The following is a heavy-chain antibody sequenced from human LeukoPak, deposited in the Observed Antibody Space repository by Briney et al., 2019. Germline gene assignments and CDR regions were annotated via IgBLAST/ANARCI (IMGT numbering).Heavy chain of an antibody. CDR1: GFTFSSYW. J-gene: IGHJ4*02. V-gene: IGHV3-7*01. CDR3: ARAGSGHFED. Sequence: PGGSLRLSCAASGFTFSSYWMTWVRQAPGKGLEWVANIKEDGSEKYHVDSLKGRFTISRDTAKNSLYLQMNSLRVEDTAMYYCARAGSGHFEDWGQGTLVTVSS. CDR2: IKEDGSEK. D-gene: IGHD6-25*01.